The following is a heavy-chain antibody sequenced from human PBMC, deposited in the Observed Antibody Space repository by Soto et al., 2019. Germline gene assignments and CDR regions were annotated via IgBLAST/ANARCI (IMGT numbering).Heavy chain of an antibody. J-gene: IGHJ6*03. Sequence: PSETLSLTCTVSGGSISSYYWSWIRQPPGKGLEWIGYIYYSGSTNYNPSLKSRVTISVDTSKNQFSLKLSSVTAADTAVYYCARVSKKPHDLSQNLSRKGKKEAYYYYYYMDVWGKGTTVTVSS. CDR3: ARVSKKPHDLSQNLSRKGKKEAYYYYYYMDV. CDR2: IYYSGST. CDR1: GGSISSYY. V-gene: IGHV4-59*01. D-gene: IGHD1-7*01.